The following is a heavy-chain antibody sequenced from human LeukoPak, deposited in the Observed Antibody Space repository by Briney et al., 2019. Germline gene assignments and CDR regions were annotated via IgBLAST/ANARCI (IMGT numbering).Heavy chain of an antibody. D-gene: IGHD6-13*01. V-gene: IGHV3-66*01. CDR2: IYSGGST. J-gene: IGHJ5*02. CDR3: ARGSSSWTNWFDP. Sequence: GGSLRLSCAASGFTFSSYSMNWVRQAPGKGLEWVSVIYSGGSTYYADSVKGRFTISRDNSKNTLYLQMNSLRAEDTAVYYCARGSSSWTNWFDPWGQGTLVTVSS. CDR1: GFTFSSYS.